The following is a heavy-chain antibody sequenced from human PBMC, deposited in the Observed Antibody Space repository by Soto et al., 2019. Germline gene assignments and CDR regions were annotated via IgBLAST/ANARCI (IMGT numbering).Heavy chain of an antibody. Sequence: QVQLVQSGAEVKKPGSSVKVSCKASGGTFSSYTISWVRQAPGQGLEWMGRIIPILGIANYAQKFQGRVTITADKSTSTAYMELISLRSEDTAVYYCARDRIAAAGTPDYWGQGTLVTVSS. CDR3: ARDRIAAAGTPDY. J-gene: IGHJ4*02. CDR1: GGTFSSYT. CDR2: IIPILGIA. V-gene: IGHV1-69*08. D-gene: IGHD6-13*01.